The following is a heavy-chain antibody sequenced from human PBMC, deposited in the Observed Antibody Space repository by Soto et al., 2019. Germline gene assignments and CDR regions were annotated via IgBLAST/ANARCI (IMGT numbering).Heavy chain of an antibody. Sequence: GGSLRLSCVGSGFTFSTYSMNWVRQAPGKGLEWVSSISSRSDIYYADSVKGRFTISRDNAKNSVSLQMNSLRAEDTAVYYCARESEDLTSNFDYWGQGTLVTVSS. CDR2: ISSRSDI. J-gene: IGHJ4*02. V-gene: IGHV3-21*01. CDR3: ARESEDLTSNFDY. CDR1: GFTFSTYS.